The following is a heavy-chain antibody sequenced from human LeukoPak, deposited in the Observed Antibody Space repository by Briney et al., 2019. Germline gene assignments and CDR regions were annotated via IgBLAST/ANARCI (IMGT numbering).Heavy chain of an antibody. J-gene: IGHJ4*02. CDR2: ISSNGGST. CDR1: GFTFSSYA. V-gene: IGHV3-64D*06. Sequence: GGSLRLSCSASGFTFSSYAMHWVRRAPGKGLEYVSAISSNGGSTYYADSVKGRFTISRDNSKNTLYLQMSSLRAEDTAVYYCVKDSSSWYGFPHFDYWGQGTLVTVSS. CDR3: VKDSSSWYGFPHFDY. D-gene: IGHD6-13*01.